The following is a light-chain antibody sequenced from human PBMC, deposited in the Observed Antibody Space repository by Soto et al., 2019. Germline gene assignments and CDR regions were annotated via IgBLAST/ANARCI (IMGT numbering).Light chain of an antibody. Sequence: DIQMTQSPSSLSASVADRVTITCRASQDIGTDLGWSQQKPGKAPESLIYEASVLQSGVPSRFSGSGSGTEFTLTISSLQPEYFATYYCLQHNSYPWTCGQGTKVEIK. V-gene: IGKV1-17*01. CDR2: EAS. CDR3: LQHNSYPWT. J-gene: IGKJ1*01. CDR1: QDIGTD.